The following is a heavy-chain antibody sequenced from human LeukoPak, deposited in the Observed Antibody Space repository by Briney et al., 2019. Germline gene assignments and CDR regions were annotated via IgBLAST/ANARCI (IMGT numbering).Heavy chain of an antibody. Sequence: QSGGSLRLSCAVSGITLSNYGMGSVRQAPGKGLGWVAGMSGSGGGTTYAACVKGRFTTSRDNPKNTPYLQLNSLRAEDTAVYFCVRRAFVIRAVIIVGFHKEAYYFDYWGQGALVTVSS. V-gene: IGHV3-23*01. CDR2: MSGSGGGT. CDR3: VRRAFVIRAVIIVGFHKEAYYFDY. D-gene: IGHD3-10*01. J-gene: IGHJ4*02. CDR1: GITLSNYG.